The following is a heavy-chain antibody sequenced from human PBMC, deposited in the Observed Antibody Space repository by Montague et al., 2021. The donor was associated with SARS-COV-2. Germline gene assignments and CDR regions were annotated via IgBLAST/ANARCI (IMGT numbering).Heavy chain of an antibody. D-gene: IGHD3-22*01. J-gene: IGHJ3*01. V-gene: IGHV4-39*02. CDR3: ARLKRYFDSSGSPSAFDF. Sequence: SETLSLTCTVSGGSITNNIDYWAWIRQPPGKGLEWIGSIDYTGNTYYNPSLKSRVTISVVTSKNHFTLKLSSVTAAETAVYYCARLKRYFDSSGSPSAFDFWGQGTTVTVSS. CDR1: GGSITNNIDY. CDR2: IDYTGNT.